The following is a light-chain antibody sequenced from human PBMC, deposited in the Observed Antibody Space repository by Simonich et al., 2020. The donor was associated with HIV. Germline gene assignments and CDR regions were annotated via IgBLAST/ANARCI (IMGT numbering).Light chain of an antibody. CDR1: QSVSSY. Sequence: EILMTQSPATLSVSPGERATLSCRASQSVSSYLAWYQQKPGQAPRLLIYDASNRATGIPARFSGSGSGTDFTLTISSLEPEDFAVYYCQQRSNWPPSLTFGGGTKVEIK. V-gene: IGKV3-11*01. CDR2: DAS. J-gene: IGKJ4*01. CDR3: QQRSNWPPSLT.